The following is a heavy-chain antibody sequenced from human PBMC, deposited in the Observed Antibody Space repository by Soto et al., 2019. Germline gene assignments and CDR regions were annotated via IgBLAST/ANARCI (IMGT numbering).Heavy chain of an antibody. J-gene: IGHJ5*02. D-gene: IGHD2-8*01. CDR1: GGSISSYY. CDR3: ARYQMVYAIWGGWFDP. Sequence: QVQLQESGPGLVKPSETLSLTCTVSGGSISSYYWSWIRQPPGKGLEWIGYIYYSGSTNYNPSLKCRVTIAVAKANNQVSLKLGSVTAADTAVYYCARYQMVYAIWGGWFDPWGQGTLVTVYS. CDR2: IYYSGST. V-gene: IGHV4-59*01.